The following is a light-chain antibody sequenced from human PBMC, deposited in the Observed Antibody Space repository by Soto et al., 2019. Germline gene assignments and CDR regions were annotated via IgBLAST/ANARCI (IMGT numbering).Light chain of an antibody. CDR2: EVT. CDR3: VSYTDTDTLV. J-gene: IGLJ1*01. Sequence: QSALTQPASVSLSRGQSIIISCVGRNTDVGQDKSVSWYQQGPGKAPKLLIFEVTNRPSGVSNRFSGSRSGNTASLTISGLQPDDEGDYFCVSYTDTDTLVFGTGTKVTVL. CDR1: NTDVGQDKS. V-gene: IGLV2-14*01.